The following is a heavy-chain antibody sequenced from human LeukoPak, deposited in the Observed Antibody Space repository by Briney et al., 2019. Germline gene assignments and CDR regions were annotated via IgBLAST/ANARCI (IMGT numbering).Heavy chain of an antibody. J-gene: IGHJ4*02. D-gene: IGHD6-19*01. CDR3: ARDPGYSSGWGAFDY. CDR2: IYHSGST. CDR1: GYSISSGYY. Sequence: SETLSLTCTVSGYSISSGYYWGWIRQPPGKGLEWIRSIYHSGSTYYNPSLKSRVTISVDTSKNQFSLKLSSVTAADTAVYYCARDPGYSSGWGAFDYWGQGTLVTVSS. V-gene: IGHV4-38-2*02.